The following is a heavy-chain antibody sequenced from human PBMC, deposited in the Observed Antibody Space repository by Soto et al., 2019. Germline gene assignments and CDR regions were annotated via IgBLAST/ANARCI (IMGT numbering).Heavy chain of an antibody. D-gene: IGHD2-2*01. CDR1: GFTFSSYA. CDR2: ISYDGSNK. Sequence: PGGSLRLSCAASGFTFSSYAMHWVRQAPGKGLEWVAVISYDGSNKYYADSVKGRFTISRDNSKNTLYLQMNSLRAEDTAVYYCAKDLRYCSSTSCYGMDVWGQGTTVTVSS. J-gene: IGHJ6*02. CDR3: AKDLRYCSSTSCYGMDV. V-gene: IGHV3-30-3*01.